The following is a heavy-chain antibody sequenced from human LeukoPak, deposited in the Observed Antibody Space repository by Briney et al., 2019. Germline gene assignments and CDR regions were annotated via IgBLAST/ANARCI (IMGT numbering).Heavy chain of an antibody. CDR1: GGSISSYY. CDR3: ARSNARDGYNFGY. J-gene: IGHJ4*02. CDR2: IYYSGST. Sequence: PSETLSLTCTVSGGSISSYYWSWIRQPPGKGLEWIGYIYYSGSTSYNPSLKSRVTISVDTSKNQFSLKMTSLTAADTAVYYCARSNARDGYNFGYWGQGTLVTVSS. D-gene: IGHD5-24*01. V-gene: IGHV4-59*08.